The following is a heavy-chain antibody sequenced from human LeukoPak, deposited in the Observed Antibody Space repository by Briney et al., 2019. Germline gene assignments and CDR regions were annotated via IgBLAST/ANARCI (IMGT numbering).Heavy chain of an antibody. CDR2: IYYSGST. J-gene: IGHJ4*02. CDR3: ARHILTGYSVFDY. CDR1: GVSMNSYY. D-gene: IGHD3-9*01. Sequence: SETLSLTCTVSGVSMNSYYWSWIRQPPGKGLEWIGYIYYSGSTNYNPSLKSRVTISVDTSKNQFSLKLGSVTAADTAVYYCARHILTGYSVFDYWGQGTLVTVSS. V-gene: IGHV4-59*01.